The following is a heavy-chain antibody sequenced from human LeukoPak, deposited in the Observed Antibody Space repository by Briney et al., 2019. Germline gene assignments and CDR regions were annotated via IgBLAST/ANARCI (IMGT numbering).Heavy chain of an antibody. CDR3: ARDTYYGSGSFSPRWFDP. CDR2: IYYSGST. V-gene: IGHV4-61*01. Sequence: SDTLSLTCTVSGGSVSSGSYYRSWIRQPPGKGLERIGYIYYSGSTNYNPSLKSRVTISVDTSKNQFSLKLSSVTAADTAVYYCARDTYYGSGSFSPRWFDPWGQGTLVTVSS. CDR1: GGSVSSGSYY. J-gene: IGHJ5*02. D-gene: IGHD3-10*01.